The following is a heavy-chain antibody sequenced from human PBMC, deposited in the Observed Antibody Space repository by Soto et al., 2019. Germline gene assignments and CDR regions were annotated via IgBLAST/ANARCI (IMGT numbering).Heavy chain of an antibody. J-gene: IGHJ4*02. CDR2: ISGSGGST. CDR1: GFTLSSYA. CDR3: AKAVPVFLEWLLSAYYFDY. Sequence: GGSLRLSCAASGFTLSSYAMSWVRQAPGKGLEWVSAISGSGGSTYYADSVKGRFTISRDNSKNTLYLQMNSLRAEDTAVYYCAKAVPVFLEWLLSAYYFDYWGQGALVTVSS. V-gene: IGHV3-23*01. D-gene: IGHD3-3*01.